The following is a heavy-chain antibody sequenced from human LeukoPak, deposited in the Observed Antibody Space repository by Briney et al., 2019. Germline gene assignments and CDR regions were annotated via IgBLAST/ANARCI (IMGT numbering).Heavy chain of an antibody. J-gene: IGHJ5*02. D-gene: IGHD4-11*01. V-gene: IGHV1-46*01. CDR3: ARDGARMTTPSEWFDP. CDR2: INPRGGVT. Sequence: ASVKVSCKASGYSFTSYYIHWVRQAPGQGLEWMGIINPRGGVTSYARKFQGRVTMTRDTSTSTVYMDLSSLRSEDTAVYYCARDGARMTTPSEWFDPWGQGTLVTVSS. CDR1: GYSFTSYY.